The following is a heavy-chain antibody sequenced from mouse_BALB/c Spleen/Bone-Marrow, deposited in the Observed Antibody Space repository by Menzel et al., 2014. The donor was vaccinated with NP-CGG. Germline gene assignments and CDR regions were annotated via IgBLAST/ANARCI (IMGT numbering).Heavy chain of an antibody. D-gene: IGHD2-4*01. CDR3: VRQDYDYPMDY. CDR1: GFTFNIYA. J-gene: IGHJ4*01. CDR2: ISSKSTNYTT. Sequence: DVKLVESGGGLVQPKGSLKLSCAASGFTFNIYAMNWVRQAPRKGLEWVARISSKSTNYTTCYADSVKDRFTISSDDSQSMLYLQMNSLKTEDTDIYYCVRQDYDYPMDYWGQGTSVTVSS. V-gene: IGHV10-1*01.